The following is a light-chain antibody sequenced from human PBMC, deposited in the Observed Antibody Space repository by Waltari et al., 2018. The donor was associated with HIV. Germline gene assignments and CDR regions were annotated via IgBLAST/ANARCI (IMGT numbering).Light chain of an antibody. J-gene: IGLJ1*01. V-gene: IGLV1-47*01. Sequence: QSVLTHPLLASGTPGQRGTISYSGSSSNTGRKYVSCYQQVPGTAPKLLIYRNNQRPSGVPDRFSGSKSGTSASLAISGLRSEDEADYYCAAWDDSLSAFYVFGTGTKVTVL. CDR1: SSNTGRKY. CDR2: RNN. CDR3: AAWDDSLSAFYV.